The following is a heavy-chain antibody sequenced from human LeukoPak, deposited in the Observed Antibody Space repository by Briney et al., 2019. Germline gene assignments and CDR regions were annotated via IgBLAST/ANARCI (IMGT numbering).Heavy chain of an antibody. V-gene: IGHV3-23*01. D-gene: IGHD3-16*02. CDR1: GFTFSENW. Sequence: PGGSLRLSCVASGFTFSENWMHWVRQAPGKGLEWVSAISGSGGSTYYADSVKGRFTISRDNSKNTLYLQMNSLRAEDTAVYYCATTYYDYVWGSYRLTHFDYWGQGTLVTVSS. J-gene: IGHJ4*02. CDR2: ISGSGGST. CDR3: ATTYYDYVWGSYRLTHFDY.